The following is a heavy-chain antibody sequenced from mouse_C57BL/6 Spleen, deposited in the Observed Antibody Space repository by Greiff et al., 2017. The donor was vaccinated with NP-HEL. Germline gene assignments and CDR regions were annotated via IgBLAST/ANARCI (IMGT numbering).Heavy chain of an antibody. V-gene: IGHV1-15*01. J-gene: IGHJ4*01. D-gene: IGHD4-1*01. CDR2: IDPETGGT. CDR1: GYTFTDYE. Sequence: QVHVKQSGAELVRPGASVTLSCKASGYTFTDYEMHWVKQTPVHGLEWIGAIDPETGGTAYNQKFKGKAILTADKSSSTAYMELRSLTSEDSAVYYCTRWDWDDYYAMDYWGQGTSVTVSS. CDR3: TRWDWDDYYAMDY.